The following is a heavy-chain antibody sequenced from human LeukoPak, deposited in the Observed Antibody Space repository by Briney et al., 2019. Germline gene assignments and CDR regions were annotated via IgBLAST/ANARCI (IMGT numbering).Heavy chain of an antibody. CDR2: FDPEDGET. D-gene: IGHD3-16*02. V-gene: IGHV1-24*01. CDR3: AASYDYVWGSYRYPDEGFDY. J-gene: IGHJ4*02. Sequence: GASVKVSCKVSGYTLTELSMHWVRQAPGKGLEWMGGFDPEDGETIYAQKFQGRVTMTEDTSTDTAYMELSSLRSEDTAVYYCAASYDYVWGSYRYPDEGFDYWGQGTLVTVSS. CDR1: GYTLTELS.